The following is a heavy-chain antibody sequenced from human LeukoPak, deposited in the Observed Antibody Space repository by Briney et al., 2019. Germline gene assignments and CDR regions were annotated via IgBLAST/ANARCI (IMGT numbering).Heavy chain of an antibody. D-gene: IGHD6-19*01. CDR3: ARGRGYSSGWGHYYYSIDV. CDR1: GGSFSGYY. Sequence: PSETLSLTCAVYGGSFSGYYWTWIRQPPGKGLEWIGEVTDRGNRNYNPSLRSRVTISVDTAKNQFSLKLSSVTAADTSVFYCARGRGYSSGWGHYYYSIDVWGQGTTVTVSS. J-gene: IGHJ6*03. V-gene: IGHV4-34*01. CDR2: VTDRGNR.